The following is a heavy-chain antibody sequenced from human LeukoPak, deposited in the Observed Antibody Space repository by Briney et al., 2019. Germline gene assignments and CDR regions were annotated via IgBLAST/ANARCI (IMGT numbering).Heavy chain of an antibody. CDR1: GFTFSSYT. J-gene: IGHJ6*02. V-gene: IGHV3-30-3*01. Sequence: GGSLRLSCAASGFTFSSYTMHWVRQALGKGLEWVAVISYDGSNKYYADSVKGRFTISRDNSKNTLYLLMNSLRAEDTAVYYCARDSKIVELGGMDVWGQGTTVTVSS. CDR3: ARDSKIVELGGMDV. D-gene: IGHD3-22*01. CDR2: ISYDGSNK.